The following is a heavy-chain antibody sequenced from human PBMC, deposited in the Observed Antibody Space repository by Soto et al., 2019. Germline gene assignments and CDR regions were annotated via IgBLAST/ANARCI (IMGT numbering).Heavy chain of an antibody. CDR3: ATEDTAWPLAYGLDG. Sequence: PGGSMILPCAVLGFSVSTVSMNPVCLSTGKGLEWPSSIKSRGKAYYAHSVKSQFTITRDNAEHSMSLQMDTLRAEDTAVYYCATEDTAWPLAYGLDGWGQRSTVSVSS. V-gene: IGHV3-21*04. CDR1: GFSVSTVS. CDR2: IKSRGKA. J-gene: IGHJ6*01. D-gene: IGHD2-21*02.